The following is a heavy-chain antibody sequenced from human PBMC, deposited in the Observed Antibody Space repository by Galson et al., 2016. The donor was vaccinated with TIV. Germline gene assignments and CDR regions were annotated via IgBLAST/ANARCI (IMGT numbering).Heavy chain of an antibody. CDR1: GFTFSSYN. Sequence: SLRLSCAASGFTFSSYNMHWVRQAPGKGLEWVAVIAYDGSYKHYAGSVKGRFTVSRDKSKTTLDLQMNSLGAEDTALYYCAKEENSGYYPNDAFDFWGQGTMVTVS. V-gene: IGHV3-30*18. J-gene: IGHJ3*01. CDR2: IAYDGSYK. CDR3: AKEENSGYYPNDAFDF. D-gene: IGHD3-3*01.